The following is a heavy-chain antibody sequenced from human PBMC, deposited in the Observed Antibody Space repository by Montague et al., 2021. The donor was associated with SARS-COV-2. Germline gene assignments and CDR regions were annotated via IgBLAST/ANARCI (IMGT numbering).Heavy chain of an antibody. CDR3: ATYYDILTGYYIDAFDI. V-gene: IGHV4-39*01. D-gene: IGHD3-9*01. Sequence: SETLSLTCTVSGGSISSSSYYWGWIRQPPGKGLEWIGSIYYSGSTYYNPSLESRVTISVDTSKNQFSLKLSSVTAADTAVYYRATYYDILTGYYIDAFDIWGQGTMVTVSS. CDR2: IYYSGST. CDR1: GGSISSSSYY. J-gene: IGHJ3*02.